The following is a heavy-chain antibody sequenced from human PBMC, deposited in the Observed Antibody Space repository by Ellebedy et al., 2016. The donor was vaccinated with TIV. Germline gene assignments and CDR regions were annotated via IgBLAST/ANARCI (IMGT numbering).Heavy chain of an antibody. D-gene: IGHD2-15*01. CDR3: AKVRNGIVVVVAATRIDY. CDR2: ISSSSSTI. CDR1: GFTFSSYS. J-gene: IGHJ4*02. V-gene: IGHV3-48*01. Sequence: GGSLRLXXAASGFTFSSYSMNWVRQAPGKGLEWVSYISSSSSTIYYADSVKGRFTISRDNSKNTLYLQMNSLRAEDTAVYYCAKVRNGIVVVVAATRIDYWGQGTLVTVSS.